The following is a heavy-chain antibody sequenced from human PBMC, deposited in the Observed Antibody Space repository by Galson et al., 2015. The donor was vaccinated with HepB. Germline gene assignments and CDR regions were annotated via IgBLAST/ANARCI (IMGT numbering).Heavy chain of an antibody. V-gene: IGHV3-23*01. CDR2: ISGSGGST. D-gene: IGHD3-3*01. CDR3: ATPRSFIFGVISYFDY. CDR1: GFTFSSYA. Sequence: SLRLSCAASGFTFSSYAMSWVRQAPGKGLEWVSAISGSGGSTYYADSVKGRFTISRDNSKNTLYLQMNSLRAEDTAVYYCATPRSFIFGVISYFDYWGQGTLVTVSS. J-gene: IGHJ4*02.